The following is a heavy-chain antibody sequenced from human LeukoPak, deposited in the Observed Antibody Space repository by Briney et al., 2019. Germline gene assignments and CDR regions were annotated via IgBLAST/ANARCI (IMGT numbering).Heavy chain of an antibody. CDR3: ARDAPRPDY. Sequence: PSQTLSLTCTVSGGSISSGSYYWSWFRQPAGKGLEWIGRISSSGSTNYNPSLKSRVTISVDTSKNQFFLKLSSATATDTAVYYCARDAPRPDYWGQGTLVTVSS. V-gene: IGHV4-61*02. CDR1: GGSISSGSYY. J-gene: IGHJ4*02. CDR2: ISSSGST.